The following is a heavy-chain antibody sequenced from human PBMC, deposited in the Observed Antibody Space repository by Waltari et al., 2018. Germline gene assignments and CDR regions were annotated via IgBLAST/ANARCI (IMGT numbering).Heavy chain of an antibody. V-gene: IGHV1-8*01. J-gene: IGHJ4*02. Sequence: QVQLLQSGAVVKPPGASVMVSCRASGYAFPSTDINWVGQATGQGLEGMGWMESNSGNTGYAQKVQGRVTMTRNTAISTADMELSSLRPEDTAVYYCARETSASDYWGQGTLVTVSS. CDR3: ARETSASDY. CDR1: GYAFPSTD. CDR2: MESNSGNT.